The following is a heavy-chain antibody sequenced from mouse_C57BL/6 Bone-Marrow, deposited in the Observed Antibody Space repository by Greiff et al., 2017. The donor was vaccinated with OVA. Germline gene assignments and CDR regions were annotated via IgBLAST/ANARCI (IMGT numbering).Heavy chain of an antibody. D-gene: IGHD1-1*01. CDR2: IDPSDSYT. Sequence: VQLQQPGAELVMPGASVKLSCKASGYTFTSYWMHWVKPRPGQGLEWIGEIDPSDSYTNYNQKFKGKSTLTVDKSSSTAYMQLSSLTSEDSAVYYCARGPPGSSYWYFDVWGTGTTVTVSS. CDR3: ARGPPGSSYWYFDV. V-gene: IGHV1-69*01. CDR1: GYTFTSYW. J-gene: IGHJ1*03.